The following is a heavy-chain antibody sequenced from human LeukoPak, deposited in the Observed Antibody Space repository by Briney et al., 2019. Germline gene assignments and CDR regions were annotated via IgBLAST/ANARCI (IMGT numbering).Heavy chain of an antibody. J-gene: IGHJ4*02. Sequence: GGSLKLSCAASGFTFCSYSMNWVRQAPGKGLEWVSSISNSSSYIYYADSVKGRFTISRDNDKNSLYLQMNSLRAEDTAVYYCARGYSYGHGGSDYWGQGTLVTVSS. V-gene: IGHV3-21*01. CDR3: ARGYSYGHGGSDY. CDR1: GFTFCSYS. CDR2: ISNSSSYI. D-gene: IGHD5-18*01.